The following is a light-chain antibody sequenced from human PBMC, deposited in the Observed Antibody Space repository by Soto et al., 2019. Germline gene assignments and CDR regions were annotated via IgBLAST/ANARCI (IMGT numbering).Light chain of an antibody. Sequence: ETVLTQSPATLSLSPGERATLSCRASQSVSSYLAWYQQSPGQAPRLLIYDASNRATGIPARFSGSGSGTDFTLTISSLEAEDFAIYYCQQRSNWPPITFGQGTRLEIK. CDR3: QQRSNWPPIT. V-gene: IGKV3-11*01. CDR1: QSVSSY. CDR2: DAS. J-gene: IGKJ5*01.